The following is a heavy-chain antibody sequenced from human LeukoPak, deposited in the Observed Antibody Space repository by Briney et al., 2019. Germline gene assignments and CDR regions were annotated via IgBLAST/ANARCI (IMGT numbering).Heavy chain of an antibody. J-gene: IGHJ3*02. CDR2: IKHDEREE. CDR3: ARESRGAFDI. V-gene: IGHV3-7*01. D-gene: IGHD6-6*01. CDR1: GFTFSESW. Sequence: GGSLRLSCVASGFTFSESWMTWVRQAPGKGLEWVASIKHDEREEYYADSVKGRFSMSRDNAKNSLYLQMNSLRAEDTAVYYCARESRGAFDIWGQGTMVTVSS.